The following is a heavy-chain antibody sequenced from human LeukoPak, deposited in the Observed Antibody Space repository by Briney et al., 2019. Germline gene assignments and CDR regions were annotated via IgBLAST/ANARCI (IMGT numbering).Heavy chain of an antibody. D-gene: IGHD3-10*01. J-gene: IGHJ6*04. V-gene: IGHV4-31*03. CDR2: IYYSGST. CDR1: GGSISSGGYY. Sequence: SQTLSLTCTVSGGSISSGGYYWSWIRQHPGKGLEWVGDIYYSGSTYSNPSLKSRVTISVDTSKNQFSLKLSSVTAADTAVYYCASATSDYYGSGSYYKFPYYYYGRDVWGKGTTVTVSS. CDR3: ASATSDYYGSGSYYKFPYYYYGRDV.